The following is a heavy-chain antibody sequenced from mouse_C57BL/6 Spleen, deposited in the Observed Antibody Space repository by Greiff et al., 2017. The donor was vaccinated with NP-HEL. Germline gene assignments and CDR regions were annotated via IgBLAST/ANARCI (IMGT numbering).Heavy chain of an antibody. J-gene: IGHJ2*01. CDR3: AREGLWLRRRGGLRY. V-gene: IGHV1-55*01. CDR2: IYPGSGST. CDR1: GYTFTSYW. D-gene: IGHD2-2*01. Sequence: QVQLKQPGAELVKPGASVKMSCKASGYTFTSYWITWVKQRPGQGLEWIGDIYPGSGSTNYNEKFKSKATLTVDTSSSTAYMQLSSLTSEGSAVYYCAREGLWLRRRGGLRYWGQGTTLTVSS.